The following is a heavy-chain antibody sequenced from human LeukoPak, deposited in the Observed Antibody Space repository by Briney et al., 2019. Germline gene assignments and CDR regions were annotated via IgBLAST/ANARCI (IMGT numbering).Heavy chain of an antibody. CDR2: IKTDGSET. J-gene: IGHJ4*02. D-gene: IGHD6-19*01. CDR3: VKNDGWFHLAQ. CDR1: GFYFRDHW. V-gene: IGHV3-7*03. Sequence: PGGSPRLSCAASGFYFRDHWMDWVRQAPGKGLEWVGHIKTDGSETYYLDSLKGRISISRDNTNNALYLQMNSLRVEDTAIYYCVKNDGWFHLAQWGQGTLVTVSS.